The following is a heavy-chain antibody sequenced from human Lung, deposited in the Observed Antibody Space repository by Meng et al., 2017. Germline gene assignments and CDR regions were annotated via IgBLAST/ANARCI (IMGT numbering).Heavy chain of an antibody. D-gene: IGHD6-13*01. CDR2: INPKSGDT. CDR3: ARDEDISAAGKLFGDY. Sequence: VRLVSPGVEVKKPGAPVKVSCKASGYTFPDYWLHWVRRAPGQGLEWMGRINPKSGDTHYAQRFQGRVTMTGDTSISTAYMELSGLRSDDTAMYYCARDEDISAAGKLFGDYWGQGTLVTVSS. V-gene: IGHV1-2*06. CDR1: GYTFPDYW. J-gene: IGHJ4*02.